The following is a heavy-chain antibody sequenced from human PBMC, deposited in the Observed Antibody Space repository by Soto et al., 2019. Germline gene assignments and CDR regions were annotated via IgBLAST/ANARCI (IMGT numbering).Heavy chain of an antibody. Sequence: QVQLVESGGGVVQPGRSLRLSCAASGFTFSSYGMHWVRQAPGKGLEWVAVISYDGSNKYYADSVKGRFTISRDNSKNTLYLQMKSLRAEDTAVYYCAKDSPPKKDWGQGTLVTVSS. CDR1: GFTFSSYG. V-gene: IGHV3-30*18. CDR2: ISYDGSNK. CDR3: AKDSPPKKD. J-gene: IGHJ4*02.